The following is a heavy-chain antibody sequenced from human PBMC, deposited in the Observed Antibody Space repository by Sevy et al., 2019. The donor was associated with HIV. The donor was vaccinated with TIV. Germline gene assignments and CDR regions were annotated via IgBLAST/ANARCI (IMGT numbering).Heavy chain of an antibody. CDR1: GFTFSSYA. D-gene: IGHD2-2*02. V-gene: IGHV3-30-3*01. Sequence: GGSLRISCAASGFTFSSYAMHWVRQAPGKGLEWVAVISYDGSNKYYADSVKGRFTISRDNSKNTLYLQMNSLRAEDTAVYYCATTSIVVVPAAIQGVDYFDYWGQGTLVTVSS. CDR3: ATTSIVVVPAAIQGVDYFDY. CDR2: ISYDGSNK. J-gene: IGHJ4*02.